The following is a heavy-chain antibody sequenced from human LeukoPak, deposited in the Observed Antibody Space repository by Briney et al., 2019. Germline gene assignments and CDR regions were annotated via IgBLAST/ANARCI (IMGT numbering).Heavy chain of an antibody. Sequence: GGSLRLSCAASGFTFSTYSMNWVRQAPGKGLEWVSYIDSSGTTVYYADSVKGRFTISRDNAENSLYLQMNSLRAEDTAVYYCAREVLVGLPGINYYYYYYMDVWGKGTTVTVSS. CDR2: IDSSGTTV. V-gene: IGHV3-48*01. CDR3: AREVLVGLPGINYYYYYYMDV. CDR1: GFTFSTYS. J-gene: IGHJ6*03. D-gene: IGHD5-12*01.